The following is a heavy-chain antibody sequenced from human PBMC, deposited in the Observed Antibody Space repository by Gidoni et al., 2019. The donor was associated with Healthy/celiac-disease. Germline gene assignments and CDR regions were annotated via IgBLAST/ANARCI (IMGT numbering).Heavy chain of an antibody. CDR3: ASIPTRGYYYYGMDV. D-gene: IGHD3-10*01. Sequence: QLQLQESGPGLVKPSETLSLPCTVSGGSISSRSYYWGWIRQPPGKGLEWIGSIYYSGSTYYNPSLKSRVTISVDTSKNQFALKLSSVTAADTAVYYCASIPTRGYYYYGMDVWGQGTTVTVSS. J-gene: IGHJ6*02. CDR1: GGSISSRSYY. CDR2: IYYSGST. V-gene: IGHV4-39*01.